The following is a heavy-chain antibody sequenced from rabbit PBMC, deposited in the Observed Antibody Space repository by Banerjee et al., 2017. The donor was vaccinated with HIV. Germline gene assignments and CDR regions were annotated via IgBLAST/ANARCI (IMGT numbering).Heavy chain of an antibody. CDR1: GIDFSSCW. D-gene: IGHD6-1*01. J-gene: IGHJ4*01. V-gene: IGHV1S45*01. Sequence: QEQLVESGGDLVKPGASLTLTCKASGIDFSSCWMCWVRQAPGTGLEWIACIDDGSSGRTDYASWAKGRFTISKTSSTTVTLQMTSLTAADTATYFCARSIDAGDAGYGYALGNLWGPGTLVTVS. CDR2: IDDGSSGRT. CDR3: ARSIDAGDAGYGYALGNL.